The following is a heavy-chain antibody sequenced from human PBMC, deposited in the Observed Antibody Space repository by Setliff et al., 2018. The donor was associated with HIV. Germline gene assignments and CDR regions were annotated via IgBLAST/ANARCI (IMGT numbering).Heavy chain of an antibody. D-gene: IGHD2-21*02. CDR1: GDSVGTTTSD. V-gene: IGHV4-39*01. J-gene: IGHJ4*02. CDR3: ARHGNHGLVTIDY. CDR2: IYFSRSA. Sequence: SETRSLTCPVAGDSVGTTTSDWGWILQSPEKGLGWIGSIYFSRSAYYSPSLESRVTISVDTSKNQFSLKLNSVTAADTAVYYCARHGNHGLVTIDYWGQGTLVTVSS.